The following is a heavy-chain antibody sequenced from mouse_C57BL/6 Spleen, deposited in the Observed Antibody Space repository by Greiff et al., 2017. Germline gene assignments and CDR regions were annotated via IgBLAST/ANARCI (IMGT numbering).Heavy chain of an antibody. CDR3: VRHEGVDAMDY. CDR2: IRSKSNNYAT. D-gene: IGHD1-1*01. CDR1: GFSFNTYA. J-gene: IGHJ4*01. V-gene: IGHV10-1*01. Sequence: EVQLVESGGGLVQPKGSLKLSCAASGFSFNTYAMNWVRQAPGKGLEWVARIRSKSNNYATYYADSVKDRFTISRDDSERMLYLQMNNLKTEDTAMYYCVRHEGVDAMDYWGQGTSVTVSS.